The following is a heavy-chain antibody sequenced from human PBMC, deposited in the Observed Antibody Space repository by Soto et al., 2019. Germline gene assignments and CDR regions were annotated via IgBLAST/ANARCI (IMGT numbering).Heavy chain of an antibody. CDR3: AKSAVRFQWLVLADLDY. CDR1: GFTFSSYA. J-gene: IGHJ4*02. Sequence: EVQLLESGGGLVQPGGSLRLSCAASGFTFSSYAMSWVRQAPGKGLEWVSAISGSGGSTYYADSVKGRFTISRDNSKNTLYLQMNSLRAEDTAVYYCAKSAVRFQWLVLADLDYWGQGTLVTVSS. V-gene: IGHV3-23*01. CDR2: ISGSGGST. D-gene: IGHD6-19*01.